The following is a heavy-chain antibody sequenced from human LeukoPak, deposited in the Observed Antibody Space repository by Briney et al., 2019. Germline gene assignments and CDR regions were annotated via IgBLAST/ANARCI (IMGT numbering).Heavy chain of an antibody. CDR3: ARELTLNYDILTGYYYFDY. D-gene: IGHD3-9*01. CDR1: GGSISSSSYY. J-gene: IGHJ4*02. V-gene: IGHV4-39*02. Sequence: SETLPLTCTVSGGSISSSSYYWGWIRQPPGKGLEWIGSIYYSGSTYYNPSLKSRVTISVDTSKNQFSLKLSSVTAADTAVYYCARELTLNYDILTGYYYFDYWGQGTLVTVSS. CDR2: IYYSGST.